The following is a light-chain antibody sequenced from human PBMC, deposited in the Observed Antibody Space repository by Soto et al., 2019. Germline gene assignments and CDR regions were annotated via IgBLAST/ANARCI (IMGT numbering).Light chain of an antibody. V-gene: IGKV3-15*01. Sequence: EIQLTHSPSAPTGAVGEGPSLSSMSRHNGRSNLAWYQQKPGQDPRLLIFGAATRATGIPARFSGSGCGTEFTLTISSLQSADDAVYYCQQDHKWLPLTFGEGTKVDIK. J-gene: IGKJ4*01. CDR3: QQDHKWLPLT. CDR2: GAA. CDR1: HNGRSN.